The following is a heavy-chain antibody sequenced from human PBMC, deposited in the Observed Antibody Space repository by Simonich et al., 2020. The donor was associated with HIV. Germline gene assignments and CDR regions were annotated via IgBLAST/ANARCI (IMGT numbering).Heavy chain of an antibody. Sequence: QVQLQQWGAGLLKPSETLSLTCAVYGGSFSGYYWSWIRQPPGKGLEWNGEIKQSESTNYNPSLKRRVTISVDTSKNQFSLKLSSVTAADTAVYYCARGFYQRLYYFDYWGQGTLVTVSS. CDR3: ARGFYQRLYYFDY. J-gene: IGHJ4*02. CDR1: GGSFSGYY. CDR2: IKQSEST. V-gene: IGHV4-34*01. D-gene: IGHD2-2*01.